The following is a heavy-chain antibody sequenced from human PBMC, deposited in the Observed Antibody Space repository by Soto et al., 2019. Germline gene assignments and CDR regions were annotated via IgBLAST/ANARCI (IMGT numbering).Heavy chain of an antibody. CDR3: ASMGLNWGKRY. CDR2: IYYSGST. V-gene: IGHV4-39*01. Sequence: SETLSLTCTVSGGSISSSSYYWGWIRQPPGKGLEWIGSIYYSGSTYYNPSLKSRVTISVDTSKNQFSLKLSSATAADTAVYYCASMGLNWGKRYWGQGTLVTVSS. J-gene: IGHJ4*02. D-gene: IGHD7-27*01. CDR1: GGSISSSSYY.